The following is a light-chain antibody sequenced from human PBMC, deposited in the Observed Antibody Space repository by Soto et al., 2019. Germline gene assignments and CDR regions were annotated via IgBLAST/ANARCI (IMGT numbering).Light chain of an antibody. V-gene: IGKV2-24*01. Sequence: DTVLTQTPLSSPVTLGQPASISCRSSQSLVYSDGNTYLSWLQQRPGQPPRLLIYQVSNRFSGVPDRFSGSGAGTDFTLIISRVEADDVGVYFCVQFAHFPRTFGQGTKVEI. CDR3: VQFAHFPRT. J-gene: IGKJ1*01. CDR2: QVS. CDR1: QSLVYSDGNTY.